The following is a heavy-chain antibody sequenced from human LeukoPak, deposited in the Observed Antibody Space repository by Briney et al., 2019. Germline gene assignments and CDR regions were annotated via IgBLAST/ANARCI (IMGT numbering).Heavy chain of an antibody. Sequence: ASVKVSCKASGYTFTGYYMHWVRQAPGQGLEWMGWINPNSGGTNYAQKFQGRVSMTRDTSISTAYMELSSLRSDDTAVYYCARGYYDSSGQYDYWGQGTLVTVSS. CDR2: INPNSGGT. CDR1: GYTFTGYY. CDR3: ARGYYDSSGQYDY. J-gene: IGHJ4*02. D-gene: IGHD3-22*01. V-gene: IGHV1-2*02.